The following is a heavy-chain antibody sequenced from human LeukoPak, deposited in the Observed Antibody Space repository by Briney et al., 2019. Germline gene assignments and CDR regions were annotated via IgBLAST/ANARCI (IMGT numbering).Heavy chain of an antibody. D-gene: IGHD4-11*01. CDR1: GGSISSGGYS. V-gene: IGHV4-30-2*05. J-gene: IGHJ4*02. CDR3: ARAKMTTVTIGY. Sequence: SETLSLTCAVSGGSISSGGYSWSWIRQPPGKGLEWIGYIYHSGSTYYNPSLKSRVTISVDTSKNQFSLKLSSVTAADTAVYYWARAKMTTVTIGYWGQGTLVTVSS. CDR2: IYHSGST.